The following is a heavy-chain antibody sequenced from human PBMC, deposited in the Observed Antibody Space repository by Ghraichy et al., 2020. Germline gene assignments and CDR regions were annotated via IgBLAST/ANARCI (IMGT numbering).Heavy chain of an antibody. CDR1: GGSINSYF. Sequence: GSLRLSCFVSGGSINSYFWSWIRQSPGKGLEWIGYIHYNGGTNYNPSLKNRVTISIDTSETQFSLKLSSVTAADAAVYYCARERTIKGIDVWGQGTTVTVSS. CDR2: IHYNGGT. J-gene: IGHJ6*02. CDR3: ARERTIKGIDV. V-gene: IGHV4-59*12. D-gene: IGHD2/OR15-2a*01.